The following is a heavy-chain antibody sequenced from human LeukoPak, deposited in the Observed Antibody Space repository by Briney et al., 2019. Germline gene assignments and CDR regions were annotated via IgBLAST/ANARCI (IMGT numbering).Heavy chain of an antibody. J-gene: IGHJ4*02. CDR3: ATSRSWYYFDY. CDR1: GGSISSYS. V-gene: IGHV4-4*09. D-gene: IGHD6-13*01. Sequence: SETLSLSCTVSGGSISSYSWSWIRQPPGKGLEWIGYIYTSGSTNYNPSLETPVTISVDTTKNHFSLKLSSVTAGDKAVYYCATSRSWYYFDYWGQGTPVTVSS. CDR2: IYTSGST.